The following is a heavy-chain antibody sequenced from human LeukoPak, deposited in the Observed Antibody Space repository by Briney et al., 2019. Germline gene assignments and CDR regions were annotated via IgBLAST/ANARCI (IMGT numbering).Heavy chain of an antibody. D-gene: IGHD6-19*01. J-gene: IGHJ4*02. V-gene: IGHV3-30-3*01. CDR1: GFTFSNYA. Sequence: GGSLRLSCAASGFTFSNYAMHWVRQAPGKGLEWVAVISYDGSNKYYADSVKGRFTISRDNSKNTLYLQMNSLRAEDTAVFYCAREVPVAGRGYFDYWGQGTLVTVTS. CDR2: ISYDGSNK. CDR3: AREVPVAGRGYFDY.